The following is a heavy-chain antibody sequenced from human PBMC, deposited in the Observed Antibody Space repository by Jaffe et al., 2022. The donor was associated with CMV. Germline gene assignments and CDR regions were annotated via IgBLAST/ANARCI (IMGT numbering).Heavy chain of an antibody. J-gene: IGHJ6*03. V-gene: IGHV3-15*01. CDR3: TTALYSYGDEGYYYYMDV. Sequence: EVQLVESGGGLVKPGGSLRLSCAASGFTFSNAWMSWVRQAPGKGLEWVGRIKSKTDGGTTDYAAPVKGRFTISRDDSKNTLYLQMNSLKTEDTAVYYCTTALYSYGDEGYYYYMDVWGKGTTVTVSS. CDR1: GFTFSNAW. CDR2: IKSKTDGGTT. D-gene: IGHD5-18*01.